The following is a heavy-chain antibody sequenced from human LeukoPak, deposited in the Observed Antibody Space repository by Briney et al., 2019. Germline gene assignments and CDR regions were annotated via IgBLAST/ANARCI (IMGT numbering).Heavy chain of an antibody. V-gene: IGHV1-2*02. CDR3: GTLLSNAAFDY. Sequence: ASVKVSCKASGYIFTGYYMHWVRQPPGQGLEWMGWINPNSGETRYAQKLQGRVTMTRDTSISTAHMELSRLRSDETAVYYCGTLLSNAAFDYWGQGTLVTVSS. CDR2: INPNSGET. CDR1: GYIFTGYY. J-gene: IGHJ4*02. D-gene: IGHD6-25*01.